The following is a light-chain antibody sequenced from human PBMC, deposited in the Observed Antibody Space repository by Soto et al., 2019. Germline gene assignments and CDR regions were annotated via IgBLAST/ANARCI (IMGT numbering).Light chain of an antibody. CDR1: QSISSW. CDR2: QAS. V-gene: IGKV1-5*03. J-gene: IGKJ1*01. Sequence: DIQMTQSPSTLSASVGDRVTITCRASQSISSWLAWYQQKPGKAPKLLISQASSLEGGVPSRFSGGGSGREFTLTINSLQPDDSATYYCQQYKSYPWTFGQGTKVEIK. CDR3: QQYKSYPWT.